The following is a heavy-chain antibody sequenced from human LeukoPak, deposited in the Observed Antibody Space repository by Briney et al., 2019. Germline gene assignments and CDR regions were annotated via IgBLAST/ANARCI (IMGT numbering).Heavy chain of an antibody. V-gene: IGHV4-59*01. J-gene: IGHJ5*02. D-gene: IGHD1-26*01. CDR1: GGSISSYY. CDR3: ARGLYSGSYLGWFDP. CDR2: IYYSGST. Sequence: SETLSLTCTVSGGSISSYYWSWFRQPQGKGPEWIGYIYYSGSTNYNPSLKSRVTISVDTSKNQFSLKLSSVTAADTAVYYCARGLYSGSYLGWFDPWGQGTLVTVSS.